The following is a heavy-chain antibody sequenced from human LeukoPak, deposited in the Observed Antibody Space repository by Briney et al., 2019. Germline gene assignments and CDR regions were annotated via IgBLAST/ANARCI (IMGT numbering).Heavy chain of an antibody. J-gene: IGHJ5*02. CDR1: GVSITSYY. CDR3: ARVFSTNYYDNRGWFDP. D-gene: IGHD3-22*01. V-gene: IGHV4-59*01. Sequence: PSETLSLTCTVSGVSITSYYWSWIRQPPGKGLEWIGYIYYRGSTNYNPSLKSRVTISVDTSKNQFSMKLGSVTAADTAVYYCARVFSTNYYDNRGWFDPWGQGTLVTVSS. CDR2: IYYRGST.